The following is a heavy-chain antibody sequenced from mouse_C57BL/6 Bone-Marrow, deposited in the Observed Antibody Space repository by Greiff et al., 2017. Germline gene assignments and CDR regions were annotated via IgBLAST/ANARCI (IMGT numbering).Heavy chain of an antibody. J-gene: IGHJ4*01. D-gene: IGHD2-3*01. CDR3: TNDGYPLAMDY. CDR2: IDPENGDT. CDR1: GFNIKDDY. Sequence: FHVKQSGAELVRPGASVKLSCTASGFNIKDDYMHWVKQRPEQGLEWIGWIDPENGDTECASKFQGKATIPADTSSNTAYLQLRSLTSEDTAFYYCTNDGYPLAMDYWGQGTSVTVSS. V-gene: IGHV14-4*01.